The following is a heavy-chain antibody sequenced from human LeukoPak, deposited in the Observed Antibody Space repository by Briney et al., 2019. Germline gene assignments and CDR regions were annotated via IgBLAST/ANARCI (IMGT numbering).Heavy chain of an antibody. V-gene: IGHV4-39*01. CDR1: GGSISSSSYY. Sequence: PSETLSLTCTVSGGSISSSSYYWGWIRQPPGKGLEWIGNIYYSGSTYYNPSLKSRVTISVDTSKNQFSLKLGSVTAADTAVYYCARLSGSPDSWGQGTLVTVSS. J-gene: IGHJ4*02. D-gene: IGHD1-26*01. CDR2: IYYSGST. CDR3: ARLSGSPDS.